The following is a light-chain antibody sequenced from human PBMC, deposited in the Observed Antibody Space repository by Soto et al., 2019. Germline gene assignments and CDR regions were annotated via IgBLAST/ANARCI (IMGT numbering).Light chain of an antibody. CDR3: QQYGNLLWT. Sequence: EIVLTQSPGILSLSPGERATLSCRASQSVRSSYLAWYQQKPGQAPRLLIYGASSRATGIPDRFSGSGSGTDFTLTISRLESEDFAVYYCQQYGNLLWTFGQGTKVDIK. J-gene: IGKJ1*01. CDR2: GAS. CDR1: QSVRSSY. V-gene: IGKV3-20*01.